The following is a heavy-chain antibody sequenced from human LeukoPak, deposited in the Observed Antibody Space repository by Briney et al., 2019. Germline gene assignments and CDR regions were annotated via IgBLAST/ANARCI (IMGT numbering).Heavy chain of an antibody. J-gene: IGHJ5*02. CDR1: RGTFSSCA. CDR2: IIPSLDVA. V-gene: IGHV1-69*04. CDR3: VYCSGGSGVASNWFDP. Sequence: SVKVSCKASRGTFSSCAIIWVRQAPGQGREWMGRIIPSLDVANYAQKLQGRVTINAYQCKSTVYMELSSLKSEGTAVYYCVYCSGGSGVASNWFDPWGQGTLVTVS. D-gene: IGHD2-15*01.